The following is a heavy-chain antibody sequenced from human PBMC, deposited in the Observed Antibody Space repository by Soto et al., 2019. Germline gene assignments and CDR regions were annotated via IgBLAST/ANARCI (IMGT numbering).Heavy chain of an antibody. CDR1: GFTVSSNY. CDR2: IYSGGST. CDR3: LRVGTYYGMDV. D-gene: IGHD3-10*01. J-gene: IGHJ6*02. Sequence: EVQLVESGGGLVQPGGSLRLSCAASGFTVSSNYMSWVRQAPGKGLEWVSVIYSGGSTYYADSVKGRFTISRDNSKNTLYLPMNSLRAQYSLVYYCLRVGTYYGMDVWGQGTTVTVSS. V-gene: IGHV3-66*01.